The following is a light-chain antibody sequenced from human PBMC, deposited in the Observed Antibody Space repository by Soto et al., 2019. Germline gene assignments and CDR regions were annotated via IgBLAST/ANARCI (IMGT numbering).Light chain of an antibody. Sequence: QSALTQPPSASGSPGQSVTISCTGTSSDVGGFNYVSWYQQHPGKAPKVMIFEVSKRPSGVPARFSASKSGNTASLTVSGLQAEDEADYYCSSYAGSDSFVVFGGGTKVTVL. CDR3: SSYAGSDSFVV. CDR2: EVS. CDR1: SSDVGGFNY. V-gene: IGLV2-8*01. J-gene: IGLJ2*01.